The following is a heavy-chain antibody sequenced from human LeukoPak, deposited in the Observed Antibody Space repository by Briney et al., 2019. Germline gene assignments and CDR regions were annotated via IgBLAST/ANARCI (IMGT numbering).Heavy chain of an antibody. CDR3: ARVGAAAGPYYFDY. V-gene: IGHV1-3*01. D-gene: IGHD6-13*01. CDR1: GYTFTGYY. CDR2: INAGNGNT. J-gene: IGHJ4*02. Sequence: ASVKVSCKASGYTFTGYYMHWVRQAPGQGLEWMGWINAGNGNTKYSQKFQGRVTITTDTSASTAYMELSSLRSEDTAVYYCARVGAAAGPYYFDYWGQGTLVTVSS.